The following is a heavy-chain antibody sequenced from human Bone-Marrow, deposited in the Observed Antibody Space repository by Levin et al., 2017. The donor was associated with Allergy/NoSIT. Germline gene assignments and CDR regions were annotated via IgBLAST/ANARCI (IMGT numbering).Heavy chain of an antibody. CDR2: FDPEDGET. J-gene: IGHJ6*02. CDR3: GGYCSSTSCYGQYYYGMDV. Sequence: GESLKISCKVSGYTLTELSMHWVRQAPGKGLEWMGGFDPEDGETIYAQKFQGRVTMTEDTSTDTAYMELSSLRSEDTAVYYCGGYCSSTSCYGQYYYGMDVWGQGTTVTVSS. CDR1: GYTLTELS. D-gene: IGHD2-2*01. V-gene: IGHV1-24*01.